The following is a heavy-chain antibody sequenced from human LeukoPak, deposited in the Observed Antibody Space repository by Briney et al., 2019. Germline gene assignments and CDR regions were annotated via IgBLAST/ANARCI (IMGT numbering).Heavy chain of an antibody. CDR1: TGFISSDGYY. J-gene: IGHJ5*02. V-gene: IGHV4-30-4*01. D-gene: IGHD3-3*01. CDR3: AREGRDFWSGSRGWFDP. Sequence: SQTLSLTCTVSTGFISSDGYYWSWIRQPPGKGLEWIGYIHYSGSTFYNPSLKSRITISVDTSKNQFSLRLSSVTAADTAVYYCAREGRDFWSGSRGWFDPWGQGTLVTVSS. CDR2: IHYSGST.